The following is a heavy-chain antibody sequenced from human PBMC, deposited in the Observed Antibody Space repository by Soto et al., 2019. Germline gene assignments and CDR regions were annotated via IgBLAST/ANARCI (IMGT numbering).Heavy chain of an antibody. CDR1: GGTFSNYA. CDR3: ARGPDHEGYFDY. V-gene: IGHV1-69*13. CDR2: IILPFGTP. J-gene: IGHJ4*02. Sequence: GASVKVSCKASGGTFSNYAIAWLRQAPGQGLEWMGGIILPFGTPNYAQKFQGRVTISADESMTTAYMEMSGLTSEDTAVYYCARGPDHEGYFDYWGRGTLVTVSS.